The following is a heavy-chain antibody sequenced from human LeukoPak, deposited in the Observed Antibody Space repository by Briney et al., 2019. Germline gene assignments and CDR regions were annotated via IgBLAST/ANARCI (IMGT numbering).Heavy chain of an antibody. CDR2: IRYDGSNK. D-gene: IGHD4-17*01. V-gene: IGHV3-30*02. CDR3: AKDLTTATSQGDY. Sequence: GGSLRLSCAASGFTFSSYGIHWVRQAPGKGLEWVAFIRYDGSNKYYADSEKGRFTISRDNSKNTLYLQMNRLRAEDTAVYYCAKDLTTATSQGDYWGQGTLVTVSS. J-gene: IGHJ4*02. CDR1: GFTFSSYG.